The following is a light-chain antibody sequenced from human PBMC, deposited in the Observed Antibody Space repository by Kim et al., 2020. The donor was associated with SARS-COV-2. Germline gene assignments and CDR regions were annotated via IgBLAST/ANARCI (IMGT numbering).Light chain of an antibody. CDR2: DVT. CDR3: SSYTTSSTLV. J-gene: IGLJ3*02. V-gene: IGLV2-14*03. Sequence: QSALTQPASVSGSPGQSITISCTGTSSDVGGYNYVSWYQLHPGKAPKLMIYDVTRRPSGVSNRFSASKSGNTASLTISGLQAEDEADYYCSSYTTSSTLVFGGGTKLTVL. CDR1: SSDVGGYNY.